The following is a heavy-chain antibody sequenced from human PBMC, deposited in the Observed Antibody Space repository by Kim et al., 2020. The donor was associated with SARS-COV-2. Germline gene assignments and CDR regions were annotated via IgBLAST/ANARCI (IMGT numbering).Heavy chain of an antibody. Sequence: KGRFTITRDNAKNSLYLQMNSLRAEDTAVYYCASDKSRPDGYYGPDPFDYWGQGTLVTVSS. CDR3: ASDKSRPDGYYGPDPFDY. J-gene: IGHJ4*02. D-gene: IGHD3-22*01. V-gene: IGHV3-11*06.